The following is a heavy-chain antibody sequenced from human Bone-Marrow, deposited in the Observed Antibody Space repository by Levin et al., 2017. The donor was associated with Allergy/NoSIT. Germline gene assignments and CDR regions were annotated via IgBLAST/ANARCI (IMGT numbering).Heavy chain of an antibody. CDR3: ARDSLMVAGIDF. Sequence: SETLSLTCSVSGGSVSSTSDYWGWIRQPPGKGLEWTGAIYYSGTTYYNPSLKSRVNISLDMAKNQFSLKLTSVTAADTAVYYCARDSLMVAGIDFWGQGTLVSVSS. V-gene: IGHV4-39*07. CDR2: IYYSGTT. CDR1: GGSVSSTSDY. D-gene: IGHD6-19*01. J-gene: IGHJ4*02.